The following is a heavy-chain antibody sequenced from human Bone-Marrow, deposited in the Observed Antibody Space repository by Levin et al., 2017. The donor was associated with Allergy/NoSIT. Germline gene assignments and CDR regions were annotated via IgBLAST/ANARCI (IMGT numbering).Heavy chain of an antibody. CDR3: ARYSSSRKGAGMDV. CDR1: GFTFSSYD. CDR2: IGTAGDT. Sequence: PGGSLRLSCAASGFTFSSYDMHWVRQATGNGLEWVSAIGTAGDTYYPGSVKGRFTISRENAKNSLYLQMNSLRAGDTAVYYCARYSSSRKGAGMDVWGQGTTVTVSS. J-gene: IGHJ6*02. D-gene: IGHD6-13*01. V-gene: IGHV3-13*01.